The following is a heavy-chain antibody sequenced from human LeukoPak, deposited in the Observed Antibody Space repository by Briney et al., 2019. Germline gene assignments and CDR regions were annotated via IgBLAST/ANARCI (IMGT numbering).Heavy chain of an antibody. Sequence: GGSLRLSCAASVFMFSGYAMHWVRQAPGKGLEWVAVISYDGSIKYYADSVKGRFTISRDNSKNTLFLQINSLRAEDTAVYCCARGMILEWLLLRAPVDSWGQGTLVTVSS. D-gene: IGHD3-3*01. CDR3: ARGMILEWLLLRAPVDS. CDR1: VFMFSGYA. CDR2: ISYDGSIK. V-gene: IGHV3-30*01. J-gene: IGHJ4*02.